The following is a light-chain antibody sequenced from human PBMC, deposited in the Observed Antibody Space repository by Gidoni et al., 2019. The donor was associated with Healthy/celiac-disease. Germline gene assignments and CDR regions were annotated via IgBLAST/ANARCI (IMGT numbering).Light chain of an antibody. CDR1: SSDVGGYNY. J-gene: IGLJ2*01. CDR3: SSYTSSSTLVV. CDR2: KVS. V-gene: IGLV2-14*01. Sequence: QSALTPPAPVSGSPGPSITTPCTGTSSDVGGYNYVSCYQQHPGKAPKLMIYKVSNRPSGVSNRFSGSKSGNTASLTISGLQAEDEADYYCSSYTSSSTLVVFGGGTKLTVL.